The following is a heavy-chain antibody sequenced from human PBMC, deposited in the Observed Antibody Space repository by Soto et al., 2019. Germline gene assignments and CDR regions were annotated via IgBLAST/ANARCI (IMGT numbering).Heavy chain of an antibody. CDR1: GGSISSGGYY. V-gene: IGHV4-31*03. D-gene: IGHD2-15*01. Sequence: PSETLSLTCTVSGGSISSGGYYWSWIRQHPGKGLEWIGYIYYSGSTYYNPSLKSRVTISVDTSKNQFSLKLSSVTAADTAFYYCAREHSILTQIHYFGYWGQGTLVTVSS. CDR2: IYYSGST. CDR3: AREHSILTQIHYFGY. J-gene: IGHJ4*02.